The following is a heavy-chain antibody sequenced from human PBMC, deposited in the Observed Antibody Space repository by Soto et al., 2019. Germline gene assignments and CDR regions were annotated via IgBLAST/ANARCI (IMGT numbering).Heavy chain of an antibody. Sequence: QVQLVESGGGVVQPGRSLRLSCAASGFTFSSYAMHWVRQAPGKGLEWVAVISYDGSIKYYADSVKGRFTISRDNSKNTLYLQMNSLRAEDTAVYYCARANYDFWSGQNYYYYYYGMDVWGQGTTVTVSS. D-gene: IGHD3-3*01. CDR2: ISYDGSIK. J-gene: IGHJ6*02. CDR3: ARANYDFWSGQNYYYYYYGMDV. V-gene: IGHV3-30-3*01. CDR1: GFTFSSYA.